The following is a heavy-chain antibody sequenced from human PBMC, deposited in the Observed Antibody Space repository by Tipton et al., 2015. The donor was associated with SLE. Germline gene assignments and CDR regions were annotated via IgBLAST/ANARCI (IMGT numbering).Heavy chain of an antibody. CDR3: ARGDSKLSSFDC. V-gene: IGHV4-59*01. CDR2: IYSSGST. D-gene: IGHD6-13*01. Sequence: TLSLTCTVSGGSISSYYWSWIRQPPGKGLEWIGYIYSSGSTNYNPSLKSRVIISVDTSKNQFSLRLSSVTAADTALYYCARGDSKLSSFDCWGQGTLVIVS. J-gene: IGHJ4*02. CDR1: GGSISSYY.